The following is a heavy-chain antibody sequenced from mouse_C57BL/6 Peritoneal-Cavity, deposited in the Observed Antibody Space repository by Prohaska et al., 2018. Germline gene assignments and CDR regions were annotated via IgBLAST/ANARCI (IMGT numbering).Heavy chain of an antibody. V-gene: IGHV5-17*01. CDR1: GFTFSDYG. Sequence: EVQLVESGGGLVKPGGSLKLSCAVSGFTFSDYGMHWVRQAPEKGLEWVAYISRGSSTIYYADTVKGRVTISRDNAENTLCLQMTSLRSEDTVVYYCARQELRYFDAWGTGTTVTVSA. CDR2: ISRGSSTI. D-gene: IGHD1-1*01. J-gene: IGHJ1*03. CDR3: ARQELRYFDA.